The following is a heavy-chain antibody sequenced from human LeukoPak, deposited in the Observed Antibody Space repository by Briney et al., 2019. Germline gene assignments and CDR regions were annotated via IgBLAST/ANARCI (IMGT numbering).Heavy chain of an antibody. J-gene: IGHJ4*02. CDR3: AKDVALEMGLE. D-gene: IGHD1-1*01. Sequence: GGSLRLSCAASGFTFDDYAMHWVRQAPGKGLEWVSGISWNSGSIGYADSVKGRFTISRDNSKNTLYLQMNSLRAEDTAVYYCAKDVALEMGLEWGQGTLVTVSS. CDR1: GFTFDDYA. CDR2: ISWNSGSI. V-gene: IGHV3-9*01.